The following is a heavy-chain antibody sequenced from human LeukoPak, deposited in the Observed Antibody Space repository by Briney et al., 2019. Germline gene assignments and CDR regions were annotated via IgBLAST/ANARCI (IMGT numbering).Heavy chain of an antibody. V-gene: IGHV3-21*04. CDR3: AKAPGTMIVVVITT. D-gene: IGHD3-22*01. Sequence: PGGSLRLSCAASGFTFSSYSMNWVRQAPGKGLEWVSSISSSSSYIYYADSVKGRFTISRDNSKNTLYLQMNSLRAEDTAVYCCAKAPGTMIVVVITTWGQGTLVTVSS. CDR2: ISSSSSYI. CDR1: GFTFSSYS. J-gene: IGHJ4*02.